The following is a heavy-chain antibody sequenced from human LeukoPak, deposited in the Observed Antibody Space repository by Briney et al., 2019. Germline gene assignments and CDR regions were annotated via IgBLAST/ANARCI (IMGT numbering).Heavy chain of an antibody. D-gene: IGHD3-10*01. J-gene: IGHJ5*02. Sequence: SETLSLTCAVYGGSFSGYYWSWIRQPPGKGLEWIGEINQSGSTNYNPSLKSRVTTSVDTSKNQFSLKLRSVTAADTAVYYCARGRSYGSGRYWFDPWGQGALVTVPS. V-gene: IGHV4-34*01. CDR2: INQSGST. CDR3: ARGRSYGSGRYWFDP. CDR1: GGSFSGYY.